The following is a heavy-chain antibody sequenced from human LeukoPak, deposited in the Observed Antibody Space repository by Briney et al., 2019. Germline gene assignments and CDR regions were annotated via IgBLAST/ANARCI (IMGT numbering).Heavy chain of an antibody. CDR3: GRGPLSGDYFDY. V-gene: IGHV4-34*01. J-gene: IGHJ4*02. CDR1: GGSFSGYY. Sequence: TPSETLSLTCAVYGGSFSGYYWSWIRQPPGKGLEWIGEINHSGSTNYNPSLKSRVTISVDTSKNQFSLKLSSVTAADTAVYYCGRGPLSGDYFDYWGQGTLVTVSS. CDR2: INHSGST.